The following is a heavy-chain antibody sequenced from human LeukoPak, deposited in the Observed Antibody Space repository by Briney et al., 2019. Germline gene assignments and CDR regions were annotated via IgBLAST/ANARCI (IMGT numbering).Heavy chain of an antibody. D-gene: IGHD3-3*01. CDR3: ARESRCITIFGLVKG. CDR2: INHSGST. J-gene: IGHJ4*02. CDR1: GGSFSGYY. Sequence: SETPSLTCAVYGGSFSGYYWSWIRQPPGKGLEWIGEINHSGSTNYNPSLKSRVTISVDTSKNQCCLKLGSVAAADTAVYYGARESRCITIFGLVKGGGQGTLVTVSS. V-gene: IGHV4-34*01.